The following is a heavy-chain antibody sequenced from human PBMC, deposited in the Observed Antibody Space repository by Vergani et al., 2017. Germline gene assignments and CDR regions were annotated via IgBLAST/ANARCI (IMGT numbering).Heavy chain of an antibody. V-gene: IGHV5-51*03. Sequence: EVQLVQSGAEVKKPGESLKISCQGSGYSITNYWIAWVRQRPGKGLEWMGIIYPGDSDTRYSPSFQGQVTISADKSISTAYLQWSSLKASDTAMYYCARKVCSSTSCYTRWFDPWGQGTLVTVSS. CDR2: IYPGDSDT. J-gene: IGHJ5*02. CDR1: GYSITNYW. D-gene: IGHD2-2*02. CDR3: ARKVCSSTSCYTRWFDP.